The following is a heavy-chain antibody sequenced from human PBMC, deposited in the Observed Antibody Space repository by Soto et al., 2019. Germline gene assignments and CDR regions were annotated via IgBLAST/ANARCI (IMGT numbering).Heavy chain of an antibody. D-gene: IGHD2-15*01. CDR2: ISNRGDT. CDR1: GFIVSDTY. CDR3: AREPRYCRGGSCSITGDAYDI. J-gene: IGHJ3*02. Sequence: EVQLVESGGGLVQPGGSLRLSCTASGFIVSDTYVNWVRQAPGKGLEWVSVISNRGDTHYADSVRGRFSLSRDISETTLHLQMNNLRVEDTAVYYCAREPRYCRGGSCSITGDAYDIWGQGTMVTVSS. V-gene: IGHV3-66*01.